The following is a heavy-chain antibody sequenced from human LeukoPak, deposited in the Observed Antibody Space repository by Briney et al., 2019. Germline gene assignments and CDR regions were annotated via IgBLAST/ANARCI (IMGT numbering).Heavy chain of an antibody. D-gene: IGHD2-21*02. CDR1: GGTFSSYA. J-gene: IGHJ6*03. CDR3: ARGRERVVVTARYYYYYMDV. V-gene: IGHV1-69*13. Sequence: GASVKVSCKASGGTFSSYAISWVRQAPGQGLEWMGGIIPIFGTANYAQKFQGRVTITADESTSTAYMELSSLRSEDTAVYYCARGRERVVVTARYYYYYMDVWGKGTTVTISS. CDR2: IIPIFGTA.